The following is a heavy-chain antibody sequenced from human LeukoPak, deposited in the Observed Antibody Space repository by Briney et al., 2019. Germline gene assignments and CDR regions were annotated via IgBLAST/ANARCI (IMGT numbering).Heavy chain of an antibody. CDR1: GGTFSSYA. Sequence: ASVKVSCKASGGTFSSYAISWVRQAPGQGLEGMGGIIPIFGTANYAQKVQGRVTITADESTSTAYMELSSLRSEDTAVYYCAREGAAAGTPGGFDYWGQGTLVTVSS. CDR3: AREGAAAGTPGGFDY. J-gene: IGHJ4*02. D-gene: IGHD6-13*01. CDR2: IIPIFGTA. V-gene: IGHV1-69*13.